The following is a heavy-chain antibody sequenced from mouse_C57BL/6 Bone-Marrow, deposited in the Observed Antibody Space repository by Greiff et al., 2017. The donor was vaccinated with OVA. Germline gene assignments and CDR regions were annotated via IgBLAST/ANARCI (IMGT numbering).Heavy chain of an antibody. CDR1: GYTFTSYW. CDR3: ERSTGNYFEY. J-gene: IGHJ2*01. V-gene: IGHV1-59*01. CDR2: IDPSDSYT. D-gene: IGHD1-1*01. Sequence: QVQLQQPGAELVRPGPSVKLSCKASGYTFTSYWMHWVKQRPGQGLEWIGVIDPSDSYTNYNQKFKGKSTLTVDTSSRTAYIQLSSLTSEDSAVYYCERSTGNYFEYWGQGTTRTVSS.